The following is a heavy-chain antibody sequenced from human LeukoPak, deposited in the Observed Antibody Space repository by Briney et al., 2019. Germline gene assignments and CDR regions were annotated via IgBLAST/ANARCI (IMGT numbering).Heavy chain of an antibody. D-gene: IGHD6-19*01. CDR1: GFTFDDYP. V-gene: IGHV3-9*01. CDR2: ISWNSGSI. J-gene: IGHJ4*02. CDR3: AKDRRRAVAGLFDY. Sequence: GRSLRLSCAASGFTFDDYPMHWVRQAPGKGLEWVSGISWNSGSIGYADSVKGRFTISRDNAKNSLYLQMNSLRAEDTALYYCAKDRRRAVAGLFDYWGQGTLVTVSS.